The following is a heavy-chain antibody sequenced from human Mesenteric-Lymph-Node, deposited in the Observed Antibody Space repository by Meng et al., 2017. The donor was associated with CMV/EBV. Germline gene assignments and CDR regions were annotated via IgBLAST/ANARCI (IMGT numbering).Heavy chain of an antibody. V-gene: IGHV1-2*02. CDR2: INPNSGGT. CDR3: ARYDFWSGSDYFDY. CDR1: GYTFTGYY. J-gene: IGHJ4*02. Sequence: ASVKVSCKASGYTFTGYYMHWVRQAPGQGLEWMGWINPNSGGTNYAQKFQGRVTMTRDTSISTAYMELRSLRSDDTAVYYCARYDFWSGSDYFDYWGQGTLVTVSS. D-gene: IGHD3-3*01.